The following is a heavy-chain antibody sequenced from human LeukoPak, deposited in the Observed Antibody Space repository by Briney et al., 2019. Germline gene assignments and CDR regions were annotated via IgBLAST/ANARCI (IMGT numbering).Heavy chain of an antibody. J-gene: IGHJ4*02. V-gene: IGHV4-34*01. CDR1: GGSFSGYY. D-gene: IGHD5-18*01. CDR2: INHSGST. Sequence: PWETLSLTCAVYGGSFSGYYWSWIRQPPGKGLEWIGEINHSGSTNYNPSLKSRVTISVDTSKNQFSLKLSSVAAADTAVYYCARHVGYSYGNKNFDYWGQGTLVTVSS. CDR3: ARHVGYSYGNKNFDY.